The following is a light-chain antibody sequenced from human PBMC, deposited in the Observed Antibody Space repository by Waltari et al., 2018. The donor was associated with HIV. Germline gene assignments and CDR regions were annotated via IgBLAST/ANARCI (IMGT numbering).Light chain of an antibody. Sequence: SSALTQDPAVSVALAQTVRITCQGDSLRRYPANSYHQKPGQAPVVVMYGKDNRPSGIPDRFSGSSSGNTGYLTITGAQAEDEADYYCDSRDTNDKHHVFGTGTKVTV. J-gene: IGLJ1*01. V-gene: IGLV3-19*01. CDR3: DSRDTNDKHHV. CDR1: SLRRYP. CDR2: GKD.